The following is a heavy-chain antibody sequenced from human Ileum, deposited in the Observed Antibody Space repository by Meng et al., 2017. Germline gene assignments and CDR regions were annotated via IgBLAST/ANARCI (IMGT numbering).Heavy chain of an antibody. J-gene: IGHJ4*02. V-gene: IGHV4-61*08. CDR2: AGT. D-gene: IGHD7-27*01. CDR1: GGSVSTSDDQ. Sequence: HVQVRESGPGLVRPLVTRSLICTGSGGSVSTSDDQCGVIGQPPGKGLEWIGYAGTNYNPSLKSRVTISVDTSKRQFSLKLTSVTAADTAVYYCARDHWGSLDYWGQGILVTVSS. CDR3: ARDHWGSLDY.